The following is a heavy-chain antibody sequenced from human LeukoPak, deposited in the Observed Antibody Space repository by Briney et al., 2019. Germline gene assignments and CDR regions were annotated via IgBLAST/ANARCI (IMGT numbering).Heavy chain of an antibody. CDR1: GYTFTSYD. Sequence: ASVKVSCKASGYTFTSYDINWVRQATGQGLEWMGWMNPNSGNTGYAQKFQGRVTITRNTSISTAYMELSSLRSEDTAVYYCARAMTDYDFWRVPYYYYMDVWGKGTTVTVSS. CDR2: MNPNSGNT. D-gene: IGHD3-3*01. CDR3: ARAMTDYDFWRVPYYYYMDV. V-gene: IGHV1-8*03. J-gene: IGHJ6*03.